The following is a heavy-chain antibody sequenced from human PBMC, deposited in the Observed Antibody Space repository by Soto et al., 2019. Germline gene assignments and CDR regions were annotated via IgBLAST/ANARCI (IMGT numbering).Heavy chain of an antibody. CDR1: GFTFSSYG. CDR2: ISYDGSNK. D-gene: IGHD6-19*01. Sequence: QVQLVESGGGVVQSGRSLRLSCAASGFTFSSYGMHWVRQAPGKGLEWVAVISYDGSNKYYADSVKGRFTMSRDNSKNPLYLQITSLRAKDMAVYYCAYGIAVAGMVNYFGYWGQRNLVNVSS. J-gene: IGHJ4*02. CDR3: AYGIAVAGMVNYFGY. V-gene: IGHV3-30*03.